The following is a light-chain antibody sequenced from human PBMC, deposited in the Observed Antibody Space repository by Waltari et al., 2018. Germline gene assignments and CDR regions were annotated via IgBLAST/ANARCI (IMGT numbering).Light chain of an antibody. CDR2: AAS. J-gene: IGKJ5*01. CDR3: QQSYSSPFT. CDR1: QSISIY. Sequence: EIQMTQSQSSLSASVGNRVTITCRASQSISIYLNWFQQKPVKAPKLLIYAASNLQTGVPSRFSGSGSGTDFTLTISSLQPEDFATYYCQQSYSSPFTFGQGTRLEMK. V-gene: IGKV1-39*01.